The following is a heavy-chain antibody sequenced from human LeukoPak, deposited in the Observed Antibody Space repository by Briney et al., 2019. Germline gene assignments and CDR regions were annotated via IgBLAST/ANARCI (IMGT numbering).Heavy chain of an antibody. Sequence: PGASLRLSCAASGFTFSGYAMSWVRQAPGKGLEWVSSISGGGNTYYADSVKGRFTISRDNSKNTLYLQMNSLRAEDTAVYYCAKNGRWQAYYFDYWGQGTLVTVSS. CDR3: AKNGRWQAYYFDY. CDR1: GFTFSGYA. V-gene: IGHV3-23*01. J-gene: IGHJ4*02. CDR2: ISGGGNT. D-gene: IGHD4-23*01.